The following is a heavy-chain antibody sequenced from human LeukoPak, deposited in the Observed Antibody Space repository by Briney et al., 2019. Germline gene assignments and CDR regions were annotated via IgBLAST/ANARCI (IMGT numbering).Heavy chain of an antibody. CDR1: GGTFSSYA. D-gene: IGHD4-17*01. CDR2: IIPIFGTA. CDR3: AIEPFGYGDSG. Sequence: GASVKVSCKASGGTFSSYAISWVRQAPGQGLEWMGGIIPIFGTANYAQKFQGRVTITADESTSTAYMELSSLRSEDTAVYYCAIEPFGYGDSGWGQGTLVTVSS. J-gene: IGHJ4*02. V-gene: IGHV1-69*13.